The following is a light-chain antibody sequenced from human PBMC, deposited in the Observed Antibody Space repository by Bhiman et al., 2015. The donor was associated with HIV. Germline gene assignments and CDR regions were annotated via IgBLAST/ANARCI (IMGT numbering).Light chain of an antibody. Sequence: QSVLTQPPSESGAPGQGVTIYCTGTSSNIGAGYDVHWYQQLPETAPKFLIYGSNNRPSGVPDRFSGSNSGNTATLTISGTQAMDEAAYYCQAWGSGAMVFGGGTKLTVL. J-gene: IGLJ2*01. CDR2: GSN. CDR1: SSNIGAGYD. CDR3: QAWGSGAMV. V-gene: IGLV1-40*01.